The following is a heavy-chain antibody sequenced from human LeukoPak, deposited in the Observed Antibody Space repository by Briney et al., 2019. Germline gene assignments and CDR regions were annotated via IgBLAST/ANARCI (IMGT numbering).Heavy chain of an antibody. D-gene: IGHD2-2*01. V-gene: IGHV4-59*01. CDR2: IFYSGST. J-gene: IGHJ6*02. CDR1: GGSISSYY. CDR3: ARSTTHCSSTSCYPSGMDV. Sequence: SKTLSLTCTVSGGSISSYYWSWIRQPPRKGLEWIGYIFYSGSTNYNPSLKSRVTISVDTSKNQFSLKLSSVTAADTAVYYCARSTTHCSSTSCYPSGMDVWGQGTTVTVSS.